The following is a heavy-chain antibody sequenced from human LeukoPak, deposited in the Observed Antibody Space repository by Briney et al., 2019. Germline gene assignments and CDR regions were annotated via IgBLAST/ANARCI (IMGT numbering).Heavy chain of an antibody. J-gene: IGHJ4*02. CDR1: GGSFSGYY. CDR3: ASGYSFSMVSLRTFDY. Sequence: SETLSLTCAVYGGSFSGYYWSWIRQPPGKGLEWIGEINHSGSTNYNPSLKSRVTISVDTSKNQFSLKLSSVTAADTAVYYCASGYSFSMVSLRTFDYWGQGTLVTVSS. CDR2: INHSGST. V-gene: IGHV4-34*01. D-gene: IGHD5-18*01.